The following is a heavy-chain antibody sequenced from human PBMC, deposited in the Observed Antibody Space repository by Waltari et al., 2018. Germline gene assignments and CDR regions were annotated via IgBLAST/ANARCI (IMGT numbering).Heavy chain of an antibody. V-gene: IGHV3-9*01. D-gene: IGHD1-7*01. CDR3: AKGSNWNFGPADY. Sequence: DVQLVEFGGDLVQPGRSLRLSCTVSGFSFHDYAVHWVRQRPGKGLEWVSGISWNNKTIGYADSVKGRFTIARDTAENSLYLQMNSLKTDDTAIYYCAKGSNWNFGPADYWGQGTLVTVSS. J-gene: IGHJ4*02. CDR2: ISWNNKTI. CDR1: GFSFHDYA.